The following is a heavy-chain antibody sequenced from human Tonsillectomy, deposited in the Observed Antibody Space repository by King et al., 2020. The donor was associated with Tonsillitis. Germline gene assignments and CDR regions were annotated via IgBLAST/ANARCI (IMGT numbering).Heavy chain of an antibody. J-gene: IGHJ4*02. V-gene: IGHV4-39*01. D-gene: IGHD3-10*01. Sequence: QLQLQESGPGLVKPSETLSLTCTVSGGSISSSSYYWGWIRQPPGKGLEWIGSIYYSGSTYYNPSLKSRVTISVDTSKNQFSLKLSSVTAADTAVYYCARQGFVGGLYCYYWGQGTLVTVSS. CDR2: IYYSGST. CDR3: ARQGFVGGLYCYY. CDR1: GGSISSSSYY.